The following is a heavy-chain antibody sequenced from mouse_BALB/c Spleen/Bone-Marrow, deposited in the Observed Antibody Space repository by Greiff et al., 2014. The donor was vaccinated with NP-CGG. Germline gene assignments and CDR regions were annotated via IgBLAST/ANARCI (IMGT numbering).Heavy chain of an antibody. Sequence: VQLKESGAELVKPGASVKLSCTASGFNIKDTFMHWMKQRPEQGLEWNGRIDPANGITKYDPKFQGKATITTDTSSNTAYLQLSSLTSEDTSVYYCASSGYYGGGGMDYWGQGTSVTVSS. CDR3: ASSGYYGGGGMDY. D-gene: IGHD2-3*01. V-gene: IGHV14-3*02. J-gene: IGHJ4*01. CDR2: IDPANGIT. CDR1: GFNIKDTF.